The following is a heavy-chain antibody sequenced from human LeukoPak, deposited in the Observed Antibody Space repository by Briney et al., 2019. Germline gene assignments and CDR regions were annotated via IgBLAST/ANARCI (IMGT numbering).Heavy chain of an antibody. V-gene: IGHV3-74*01. J-gene: IGHJ6*04. CDR2: INTDGSST. Sequence: GGSLRLSCAASGFTFSSYWMHWVRQAPGKGLVWVSRINTDGSSTSYADSVKGRFTISRDNAKNTLYLQMNSLRAEDTAVYYCARSAGFLEPTDVWGKGTTVTVSS. CDR3: ARSAGFLEPTDV. CDR1: GFTFSSYW. D-gene: IGHD3-3*01.